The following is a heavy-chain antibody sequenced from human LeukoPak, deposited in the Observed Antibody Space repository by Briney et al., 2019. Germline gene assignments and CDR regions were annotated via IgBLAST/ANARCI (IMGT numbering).Heavy chain of an antibody. J-gene: IGHJ4*02. CDR2: ISSSGSTI. V-gene: IGHV3-11*04. CDR3: ASITIFGVADY. Sequence: PGGSLRLSCAASGFTFSDYYMSWIRQARGKGLEWVSYISSSGSTIYYADSVKGRFTISRDNAKNSLYLQMNSLRAEDTAVYYCASITIFGVADYWGQGTLVTVSS. D-gene: IGHD3-3*01. CDR1: GFTFSDYY.